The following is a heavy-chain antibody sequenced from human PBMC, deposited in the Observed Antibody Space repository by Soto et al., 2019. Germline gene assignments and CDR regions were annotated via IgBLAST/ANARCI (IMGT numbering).Heavy chain of an antibody. V-gene: IGHV3-74*01. Sequence: EVQLVESGGGLVQPGGYLRISCADSGFTFSSYWMHWVRQGPGKGLEWVSRINTDGSSTYYAESVKGRFTISRDNDKNTVYLKMNSLRVEDKAVYYCARSPGAYYIDWGQGTMVTVSS. D-gene: IGHD3-9*01. CDR2: INTDGSST. CDR3: ARSPGAYYID. CDR1: GFTFSSYW. J-gene: IGHJ3*01.